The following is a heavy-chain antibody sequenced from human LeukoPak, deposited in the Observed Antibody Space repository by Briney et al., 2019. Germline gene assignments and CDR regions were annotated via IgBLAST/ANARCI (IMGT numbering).Heavy chain of an antibody. CDR3: ARDDVIPIYGGNSMDV. Sequence: GGSLRLSCAASGFTVSSNYMSWVRQAPGKGLEWDSVIYSGGSTYYADSVKGRFTISRDNSKNTLYLQMNSLRAEDTAVYYCARDDVIPIYGGNSMDVWGQGTTVTVSS. V-gene: IGHV3-66*01. D-gene: IGHD4-23*01. CDR1: GFTVSSNY. CDR2: IYSGGST. J-gene: IGHJ6*02.